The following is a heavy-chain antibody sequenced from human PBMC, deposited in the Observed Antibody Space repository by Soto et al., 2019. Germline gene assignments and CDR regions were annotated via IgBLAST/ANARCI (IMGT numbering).Heavy chain of an antibody. D-gene: IGHD4-17*01. CDR3: ARGIKYGAYSRWFDP. CDR2: MNPNSGNT. Sequence: QVQLVQSGAEVKKPGASVNVSCKASGYTFTSYDINWVRQATGQGLEYLGWMNPNSGNTAYVQKFQGRVTMTWDTSITTASMELSSLRSEDTAVYFCARGIKYGAYSRWFDPWGQGTLVTVSS. CDR1: GYTFTSYD. V-gene: IGHV1-8*01. J-gene: IGHJ5*02.